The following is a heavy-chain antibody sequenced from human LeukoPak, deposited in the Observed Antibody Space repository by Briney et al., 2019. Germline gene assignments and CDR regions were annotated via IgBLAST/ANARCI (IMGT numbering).Heavy chain of an antibody. CDR3: TTDGVGIEGATFDY. CDR1: GFTFINAW. CDR2: IKAKAHGGTT. D-gene: IGHD1-26*01. Sequence: KPGGSLRLSCAASGFTFINAWMAWVRQAPGKWLEWVGRIKAKAHGGTTDYAAPVKGRFTISRDDSKNTLYLQMNSLKTEDTAVYYCTTDGVGIEGATFDYWGQGTLVTVSS. J-gene: IGHJ4*02. V-gene: IGHV3-15*01.